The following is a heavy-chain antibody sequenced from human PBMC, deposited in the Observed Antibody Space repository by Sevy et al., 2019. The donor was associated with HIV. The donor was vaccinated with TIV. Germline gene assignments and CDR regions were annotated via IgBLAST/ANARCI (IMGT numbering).Heavy chain of an antibody. CDR3: AREWAEFVPFDP. CDR2: IIPIFGTA. CDR1: GGTFSSYA. J-gene: IGHJ5*02. V-gene: IGHV1-69*13. Sequence: ASVKVSCKASGGTFSSYAISWVRQAPGQVLEWIGGIIPIFGTANYAQKFQGRVTITADESTSTAYMELSSLRSEDTAVYYCAREWAEFVPFDPWGQGTLVTVSS.